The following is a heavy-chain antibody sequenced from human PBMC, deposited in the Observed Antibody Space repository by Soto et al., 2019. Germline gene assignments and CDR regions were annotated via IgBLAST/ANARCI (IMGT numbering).Heavy chain of an antibody. Sequence: QVQLVQSGGEVKRPGASVKVSCKTSGYTFSNYGITWVRQAPGQPLEWLGWISLYSDCTNYEQKFQGRVSMTTDTSTTTAYMELRSLRSDDTAVYYCARVVPGAEAWFGPWGQGTLVTVSS. CDR2: ISLYSDCT. V-gene: IGHV1-18*01. J-gene: IGHJ5*02. CDR1: GYTFSNYG. D-gene: IGHD2-2*01. CDR3: ARVVPGAEAWFGP.